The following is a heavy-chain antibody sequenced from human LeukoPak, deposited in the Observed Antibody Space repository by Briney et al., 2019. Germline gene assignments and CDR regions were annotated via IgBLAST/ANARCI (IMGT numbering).Heavy chain of an antibody. Sequence: WASVKVSCKASGYTFTSYGISWVRQAPGQGLEWMGRINPNSGGTNYAQKFQGRVTMTRDTSISTAYMELSRLRSDDTAVYYCARGPYSSALHWGQGTLVTVSS. D-gene: IGHD6-19*01. J-gene: IGHJ1*01. CDR3: ARGPYSSALH. CDR2: INPNSGGT. V-gene: IGHV1-2*06. CDR1: GYTFTSYG.